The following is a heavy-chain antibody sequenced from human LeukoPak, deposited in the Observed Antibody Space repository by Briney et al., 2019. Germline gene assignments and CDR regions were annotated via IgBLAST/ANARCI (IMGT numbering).Heavy chain of an antibody. Sequence: SETLSLTCAVSGDSISSNHWWSWVRQSPGRGLEWIGEIYPSGSTNYNPSLKSRVTISVDASKNQFSLKLSSVTAADTAVYYCARDSHTGNNGVVGVAFDIWGQGTMVTVSS. J-gene: IGHJ3*02. CDR2: IYPSGST. CDR3: ARDSHTGNNGVVGVAFDI. D-gene: IGHD2-21*01. V-gene: IGHV4-4*02. CDR1: GDSISSNHW.